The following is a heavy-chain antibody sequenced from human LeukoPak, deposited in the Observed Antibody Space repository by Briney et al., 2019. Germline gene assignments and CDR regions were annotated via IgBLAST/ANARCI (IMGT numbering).Heavy chain of an antibody. Sequence: PSETLSLTCTVSGGSISSRSDYWGWIRQTPGKGLEWIGNLDSSGSTYYNPSLKSPVTISVGTSKNQFSLNLRSVTAADTAIYFWSRTHDCGGFFLYYDMVVCGKGDTGTVSS. CDR3: SRTHDCGGFFLYYDMVV. V-gene: IGHV4-39*01. J-gene: IGHJ6*03. CDR1: GGSISSRSDY. D-gene: IGHD4-23*01. CDR2: LDSSGST.